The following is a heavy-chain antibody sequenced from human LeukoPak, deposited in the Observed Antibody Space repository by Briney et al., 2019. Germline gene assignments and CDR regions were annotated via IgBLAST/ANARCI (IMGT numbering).Heavy chain of an antibody. V-gene: IGHV3-53*01. CDR3: ARSHPGGYDFWSGYYTDYYFDY. CDR1: GFTVSSNC. J-gene: IGHJ4*02. CDR2: LYGGGNT. Sequence: GGSLRLSCAASGFTVSSNCMSWVRQAPGKGLEWVSILYGGGNTHYADSVKGRFTISRDNSKNTLCLQMNSLRAEDTAVYYCARSHPGGYDFWSGYYTDYYFDYWGQGTLVTVSS. D-gene: IGHD3-3*01.